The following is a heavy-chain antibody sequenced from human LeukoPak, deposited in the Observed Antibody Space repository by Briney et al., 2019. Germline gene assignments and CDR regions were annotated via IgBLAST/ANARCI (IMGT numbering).Heavy chain of an antibody. CDR3: ARGIHSGSSGPYYFDY. CDR2: ISGYNGHT. V-gene: IGHV1-18*01. CDR1: GYTFTSYG. D-gene: IGHD1-26*01. Sequence: ASVKVSCKASGYTFTSYGISWVRQAPGQGLEWMGWISGYNGHTNYVQKFQGRVTMTTDTSTSTAYMELRSLTCDDTAVYYCARGIHSGSSGPYYFDYWGQGTLVTVSS. J-gene: IGHJ4*02.